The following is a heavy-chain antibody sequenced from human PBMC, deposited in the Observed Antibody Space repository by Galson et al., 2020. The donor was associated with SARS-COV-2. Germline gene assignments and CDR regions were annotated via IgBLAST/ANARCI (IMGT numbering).Heavy chain of an antibody. CDR3: VRSYSSSWYSPTYYYGLDL. D-gene: IGHD6-13*01. Sequence: SQTLSLTCTVSGGSISSSSYYWGWIRQSPGRGLEWIGSIYHSGGTNYNPSFKSRVTISVDTSKNQFSLKLTSVTAADSALYFCVRSYSSSWYSPTYYYGLDLWGQGTTVTVSS. J-gene: IGHJ6*02. V-gene: IGHV4-39*07. CDR2: IYHSGGT. CDR1: GGSISSSSYY.